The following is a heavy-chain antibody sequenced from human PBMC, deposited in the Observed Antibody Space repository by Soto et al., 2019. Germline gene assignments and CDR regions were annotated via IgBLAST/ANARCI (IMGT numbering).Heavy chain of an antibody. CDR3: AKDTGPYYYDSSVYFDY. CDR2: ISGSGGST. CDR1: GFTFSSYA. V-gene: IGHV3-23*01. Sequence: GGSLRLSCAASGFTFSSYAMSWVRQAPGKGLEWVSAISGSGGSTYYADSVKGRFTISRDNSKNTLYLQMNSLRAEDTAVYYCAKDTGPYYYDSSVYFDYWGQGTLVTVSS. D-gene: IGHD3-22*01. J-gene: IGHJ4*02.